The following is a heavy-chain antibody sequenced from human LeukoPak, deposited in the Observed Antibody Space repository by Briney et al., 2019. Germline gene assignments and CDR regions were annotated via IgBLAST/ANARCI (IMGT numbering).Heavy chain of an antibody. CDR1: GGSISSYY. CDR3: ARNPRITITTNYFGP. J-gene: IGHJ5*02. Sequence: SETLSLTCTVSGGSISSYYWNWIRQPPGKGLEWIGYIYYSGSTNYNPSLKSRVTISVDTSKNQFSLKLSSLTAADTAVYYCARNPRITITTNYFGPWGQGTLVTVSS. V-gene: IGHV4-59*01. CDR2: IYYSGST. D-gene: IGHD3-10*01.